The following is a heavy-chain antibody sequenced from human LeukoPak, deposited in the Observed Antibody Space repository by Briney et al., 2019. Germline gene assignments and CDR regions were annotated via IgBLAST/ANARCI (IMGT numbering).Heavy chain of an antibody. CDR1: GGSITSSSYY. J-gene: IGHJ2*01. D-gene: IGHD6-13*01. CDR2: FYYSGST. V-gene: IGHV4-39*01. CDR3: ARVGGQAAAAQEVLADKYWYFDL. Sequence: SETLSLTCTVSGGSITSSSYYWGWIRQPPGKGLQWIGSFYYSGSTYYNPSLKSRVTVYVDTSKNQFSLKLSSVTAADTAVYYCARVGGQAAAAQEVLADKYWYFDLWGRGTLVTVSS.